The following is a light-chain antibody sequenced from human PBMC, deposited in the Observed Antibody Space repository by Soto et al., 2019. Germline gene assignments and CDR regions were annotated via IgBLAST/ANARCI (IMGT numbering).Light chain of an antibody. CDR2: GAS. CDR1: QSVSSSY. V-gene: IGKV3D-20*02. J-gene: IGKJ1*01. CDR3: QQRSNWWT. Sequence: EIVLTQSPGTLSLSPGERATLSCRASQSVSSSYLAWYQQKPGQAPRLLIYGASSRATGIPDRFSGSGSGTDFTLTISSLQPEDFAFYYCQQRSNWWTFGQGTKVDIK.